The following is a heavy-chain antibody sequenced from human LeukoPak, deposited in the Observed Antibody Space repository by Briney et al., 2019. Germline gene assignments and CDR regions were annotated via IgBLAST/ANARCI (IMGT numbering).Heavy chain of an antibody. Sequence: ASVKVSCEASGYTFTNYGVTWVRQAPGQGLEWMGWISAYNGNTNYAQKLQGRVTMTTDTSTTTAYMELRSLRSDDTAVYYCARDLVRGVIGFWGQGTLVTVSS. V-gene: IGHV1-18*01. D-gene: IGHD3-10*01. J-gene: IGHJ4*02. CDR3: ARDLVRGVIGF. CDR2: ISAYNGNT. CDR1: GYTFTNYG.